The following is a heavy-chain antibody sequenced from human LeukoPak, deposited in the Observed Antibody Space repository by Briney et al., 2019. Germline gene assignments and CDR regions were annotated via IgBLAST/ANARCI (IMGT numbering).Heavy chain of an antibody. CDR1: GFTFSSYA. Sequence: PGRSLRLSCAASGFTFSSYAMHWVRQAPGKGLEWVAVISYDGSNKYYADSAKGRFTVSRDNSKNTLYLQMNSLRAEDTAVYYCARDPDYYGSGSPENWFDPWGQGTLVTVSS. CDR3: ARDPDYYGSGSPENWFDP. V-gene: IGHV3-30-3*01. D-gene: IGHD3-10*01. J-gene: IGHJ5*02. CDR2: ISYDGSNK.